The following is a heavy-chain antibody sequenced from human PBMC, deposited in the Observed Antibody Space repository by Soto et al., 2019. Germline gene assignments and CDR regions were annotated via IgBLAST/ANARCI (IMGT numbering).Heavy chain of an antibody. CDR3: ASAYGSRDYFDY. Sequence: GESLKISCXGSGYSFTSYWISWVRQMPGKGLEWMGRIDPSDSYTNYSPSFQGHVTISADKSISTAYLQWSSLKASDTAMYYCASAYGSRDYFDYWGQGTLVTVSS. CDR1: GYSFTSYW. J-gene: IGHJ4*02. CDR2: IDPSDSYT. D-gene: IGHD3-10*01. V-gene: IGHV5-10-1*01.